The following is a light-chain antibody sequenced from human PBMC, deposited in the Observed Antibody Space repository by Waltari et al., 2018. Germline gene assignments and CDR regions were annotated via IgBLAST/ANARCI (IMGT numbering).Light chain of an antibody. CDR1: QNLLYSSNNKNY. CDR2: WAS. CDR3: QQYHSGPLT. Sequence: IVMTQSPDSLAVSLGERATIHCKSGQNLLYSSNNKNYMAWYQQKPRQPPKLLISWASTRESGVPDRFTGSGSGTDFTLTISSLQAEDVAVYYCQQYHSGPLTFGGGTKVEIK. J-gene: IGKJ4*01. V-gene: IGKV4-1*01.